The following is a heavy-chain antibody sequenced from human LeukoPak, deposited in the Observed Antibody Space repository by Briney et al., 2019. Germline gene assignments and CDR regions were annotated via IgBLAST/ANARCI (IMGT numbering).Heavy chain of an antibody. V-gene: IGHV1-69*04. CDR1: GGTFSNYA. Sequence: ASVKVSCKASGGTFSNYAINWVGQAPGQGLEWMGRIIPILGITIHAQNFQGRVTITADKSTRTAYMELSSLRSEDTAVYYCADLGYCSGGSCYPFDYWGQGTQVTVSS. D-gene: IGHD2-15*01. CDR2: IIPILGIT. CDR3: ADLGYCSGGSCYPFDY. J-gene: IGHJ4*02.